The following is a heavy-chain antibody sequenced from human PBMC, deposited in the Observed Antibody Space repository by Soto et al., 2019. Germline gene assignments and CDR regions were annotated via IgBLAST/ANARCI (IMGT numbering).Heavy chain of an antibody. D-gene: IGHD6-19*01. CDR1: GYTFTTYA. CDR3: ARHGSAWDY. J-gene: IGHJ4*02. Sequence: QVQLVQSGAEEKKPGASVKVSCKASGYTFTTYAMHWVRQAPGQRLEWMGWINAGNGNTKYSQKFQGRVTIARDTSASTAYMELSSLRSEDTAVYSGARHGSAWDYWGQGTLVTVSS. V-gene: IGHV1-3*05. CDR2: INAGNGNT.